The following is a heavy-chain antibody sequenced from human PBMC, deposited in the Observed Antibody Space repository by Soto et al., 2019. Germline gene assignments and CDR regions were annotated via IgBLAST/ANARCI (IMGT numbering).Heavy chain of an antibody. CDR2: IYPGDSDT. CDR1: GYSFTSYW. Sequence: PGESLKISCKGSGYSFTSYWIGWVRQMPGKGLEWMGIIYPGDSDTRYSPSFQGQVTISADKSIRTAYLQWGSLKASDTAMYYCARHVRGSSSWPYNWFDPWGQGTLVTVSS. D-gene: IGHD6-13*01. J-gene: IGHJ5*02. CDR3: ARHVRGSSSWPYNWFDP. V-gene: IGHV5-51*01.